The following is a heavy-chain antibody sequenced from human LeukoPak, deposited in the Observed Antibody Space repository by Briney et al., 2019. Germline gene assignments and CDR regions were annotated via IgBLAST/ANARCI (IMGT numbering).Heavy chain of an antibody. V-gene: IGHV4-59*11. CDR3: ARWVTTAGDYYYYYMDV. Sequence: SETLSLTCTVSGGSISSHYWSWIRQPPGKGLEWIGYIYYSGSTNYNPSLKSRVTISVGTSKNQFSLKLSSVTAADTAVYYGARWVTTAGDYYYYYMDVWGKGATVTVSS. CDR1: GGSISSHY. D-gene: IGHD4-11*01. J-gene: IGHJ6*03. CDR2: IYYSGST.